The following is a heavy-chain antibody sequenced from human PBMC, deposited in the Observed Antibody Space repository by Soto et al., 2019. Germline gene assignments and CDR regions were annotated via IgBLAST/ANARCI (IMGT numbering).Heavy chain of an antibody. J-gene: IGHJ4*02. D-gene: IGHD5-12*01. CDR1: GFTFSNAW. V-gene: IGHV3-15*07. CDR2: IKSKTDGGTT. Sequence: GGSLRLSCAASGFTFSNAWMNWVRQAPGKGLEWVGRIKSKTDGGTTDYAAPGKGRFTISRDDSTNTLYLQMNSLKTEDTAVYYCTTEVGRGYSGYDSTALAAQPYSGSHFYYWGQGTLVTVSS. CDR3: TTEVGRGYSGYDSTALAAQPYSGSHFYY.